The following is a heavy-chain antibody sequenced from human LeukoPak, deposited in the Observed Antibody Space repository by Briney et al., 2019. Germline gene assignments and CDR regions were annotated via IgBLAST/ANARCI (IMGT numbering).Heavy chain of an antibody. CDR3: ARCGYSSSWYVGPYYYYMDV. Sequence: ASVKVSGKASGYTFTSCGISWVRQAPGQGLEWMGWISAYSGNTNYAQKLQGRVTMTTDTSTSTAYMELRSLRSDDTAVYYCARCGYSSSWYVGPYYYYMDVWGKGTTVTISS. CDR2: ISAYSGNT. CDR1: GYTFTSCG. J-gene: IGHJ6*03. D-gene: IGHD6-13*01. V-gene: IGHV1-18*01.